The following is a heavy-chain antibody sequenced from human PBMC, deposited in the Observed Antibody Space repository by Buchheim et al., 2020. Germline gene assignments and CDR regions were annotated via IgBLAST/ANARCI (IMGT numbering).Heavy chain of an antibody. J-gene: IGHJ6*02. CDR1: GFTFSSYG. CDR2: ISYDGSNK. Sequence: QVQLVESGGGVVQPGRSLRLSCAASGFTFSSYGMHWVRQAPGKGLEWVAVISYDGSNKYYADSVKGRFTISRDNSKNTLYLQMNSLRAEDTAVHYCAKGLLSFWSGYSDYYYYGMDVWGQGTT. CDR3: AKGLLSFWSGYSDYYYYGMDV. D-gene: IGHD3-3*01. V-gene: IGHV3-30*18.